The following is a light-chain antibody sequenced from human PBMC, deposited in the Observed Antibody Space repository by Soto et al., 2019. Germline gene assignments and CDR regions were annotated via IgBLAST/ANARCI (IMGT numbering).Light chain of an antibody. CDR3: APWDDRLNGMV. CDR2: HDD. V-gene: IGLV1-44*01. CDR1: DSSVGTNS. Sequence: QSAVTQPPSASGTAGQTVTISCSGTDSSVGTNSVSWYQQFPGMAPKLLIFHDDQRPSGVPDRFSGSKSGTSASLTIRGLRAEDEAIYHCAPWDDRLNGMVFGGGTKLTVL. J-gene: IGLJ3*02.